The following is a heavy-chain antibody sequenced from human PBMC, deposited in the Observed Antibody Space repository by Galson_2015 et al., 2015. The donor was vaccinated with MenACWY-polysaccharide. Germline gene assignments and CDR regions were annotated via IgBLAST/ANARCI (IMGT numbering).Heavy chain of an antibody. Sequence: LSLTCAVYGGSFSGCYWSWIRQPPGKGLEWVGEINPSGSTNCNPSLKSRVTISVDTSKNQFSLKLSSVTAADTAVYYCARGVGARSRFGLWGQGTLVTVSS. D-gene: IGHD1-26*01. CDR3: ARGVGARSRFGL. CDR2: INPSGST. CDR1: GGSFSGCY. J-gene: IGHJ5*02. V-gene: IGHV4-34*01.